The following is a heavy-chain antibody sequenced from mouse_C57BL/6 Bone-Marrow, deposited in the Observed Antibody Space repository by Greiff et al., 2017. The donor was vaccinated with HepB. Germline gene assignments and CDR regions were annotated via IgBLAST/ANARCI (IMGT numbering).Heavy chain of an antibody. J-gene: IGHJ2*01. Sequence: VQLQQSGTVLARPGASVKMSCKTSGYTFTSYWMHWVKQRPGQGLEWIGAIYPGNSDTSYNQKFKSKATLTVDTSSSTAYMQLSSLTSEDSAVYYCARPLLRHYFDYWGQGTTLTVSS. CDR1: GYTFTSYW. CDR2: IYPGNSDT. V-gene: IGHV1-5*01. CDR3: ARPLLRHYFDY. D-gene: IGHD1-2*01.